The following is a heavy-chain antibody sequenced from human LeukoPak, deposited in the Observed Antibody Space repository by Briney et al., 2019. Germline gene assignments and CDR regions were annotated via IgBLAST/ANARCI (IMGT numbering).Heavy chain of an antibody. CDR2: IIPIFGTA. V-gene: IGHV1-69*05. Sequence: SVKVFCKASGGTFSSYAISWVRQAPGQGLEWMGGIIPIFGTANYAQKFQGRVTITTDESTSPAYMELSSLRSEDTAVYYCARGRITGTTSYYYYMDVWGKGTTVTVSS. J-gene: IGHJ6*03. D-gene: IGHD1-7*01. CDR3: ARGRITGTTSYYYYMDV. CDR1: GGTFSSYA.